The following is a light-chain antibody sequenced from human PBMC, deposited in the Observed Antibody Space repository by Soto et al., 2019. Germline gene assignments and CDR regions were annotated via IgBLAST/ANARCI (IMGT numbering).Light chain of an antibody. J-gene: IGKJ1*01. CDR1: QSISSW. V-gene: IGKV1-5*03. Sequence: DIQMTQSPSTLSASVGDRVTITCRASQSISSWLAWYQQKPGRAPKLLIYQASSSEIGVPSRFSGSGSGTEFTLTIRSLQPDDFATYYCQYYKESSTFGQGTRLEIK. CDR2: QAS. CDR3: QYYKESST.